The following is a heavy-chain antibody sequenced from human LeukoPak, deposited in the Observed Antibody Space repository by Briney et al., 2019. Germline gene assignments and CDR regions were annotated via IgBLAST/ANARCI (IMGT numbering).Heavy chain of an antibody. J-gene: IGHJ4*02. CDR2: IKGDGIST. D-gene: IGHD3-3*01. Sequence: GGSLRLSCAVSGFNFRDHWMHWVRHAPGQGLVWVSRIKGDGISTNYADSVKGRFTISRDIAKNTLYLQMNSLRAEDTGVYYCAKDHYWSIDYWGRGTLVTVSS. V-gene: IGHV3-74*01. CDR1: GFNFRDHW. CDR3: AKDHYWSIDY.